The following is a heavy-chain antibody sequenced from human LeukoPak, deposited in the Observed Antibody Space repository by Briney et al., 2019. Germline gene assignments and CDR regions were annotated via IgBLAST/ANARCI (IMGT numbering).Heavy chain of an antibody. Sequence: PGGSLRLSCAASGFTFSSYWMSWVRQAPGKGLEWVSGISWNSGSIGYADSVKGRFTISRDNAKNSLYLQMNSLRAEDTALYYCAKSPDQHFDYWGQGTLVTVSS. J-gene: IGHJ4*02. CDR1: GFTFSSYW. CDR2: ISWNSGSI. CDR3: AKSPDQHFDY. V-gene: IGHV3-9*01.